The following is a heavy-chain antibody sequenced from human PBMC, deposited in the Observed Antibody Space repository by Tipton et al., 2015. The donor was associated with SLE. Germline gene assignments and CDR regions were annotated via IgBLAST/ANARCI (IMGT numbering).Heavy chain of an antibody. CDR2: IYYSGST. V-gene: IGHV4-59*12. CDR3: TRGVRGYYDYSYMDV. D-gene: IGHD3-10*02. CDR1: GGSISSYY. J-gene: IGHJ6*03. Sequence: TLSLTCTVSGGSISSYYWSWIRQPPGKGLEWIGYIYYSGSTNYNPSLKSRVTISRYTSGKQVSLKLSSVTAADTAVYYCTRGVRGYYDYSYMDVWGKGTTVTISS.